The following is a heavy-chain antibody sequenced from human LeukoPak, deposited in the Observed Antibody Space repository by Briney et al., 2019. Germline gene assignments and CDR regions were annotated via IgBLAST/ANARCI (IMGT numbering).Heavy chain of an antibody. J-gene: IGHJ1*01. CDR1: GYTFTGYY. D-gene: IGHD6-13*01. CDR3: AREAAAGSEYFQH. V-gene: IGHV1-2*02. CDR2: INPNSGGT. Sequence: ASVKVSCKASGYTFTGYYMHWVRQAPGQGLEWMGWINPNSGGTNYAQKFQGRVTMTRDTSISTAYMELSRLRSDDTAVYYCAREAAAGSEYFQHWGQGTLVTVSS.